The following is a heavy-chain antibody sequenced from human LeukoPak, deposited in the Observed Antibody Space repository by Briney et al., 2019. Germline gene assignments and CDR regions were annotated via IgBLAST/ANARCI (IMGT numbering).Heavy chain of an antibody. CDR3: AGPGIVGT. J-gene: IGHJ4*02. CDR2: IHYSGST. D-gene: IGHD1-26*01. Sequence: SETLSLTCTVSGGSISGHYWSWIRQPPGKGLEWIGPIHYSGSTNYNPSLTSRVTISVDTSKNQFSLKLSSVTAADTAVYYCAGPGIVGTWGQGTLVTVSS. CDR1: GGSISGHY. V-gene: IGHV4-59*11.